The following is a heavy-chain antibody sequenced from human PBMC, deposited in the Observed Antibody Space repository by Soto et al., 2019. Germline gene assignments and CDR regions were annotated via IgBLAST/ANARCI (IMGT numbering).Heavy chain of an antibody. V-gene: IGHV3-7*01. CDR3: ARDQYYFDY. Sequence: PGGSLRLSCAASGFTFSRYWMSWVRQAPGKGLEWVANVKQDGSGRYYVDSEKGRFTISRDNAKNSLYLQMNSLRVEDTAVYYCARDQYYFDYWGQGTLVTVSS. CDR1: GFTFSRYW. J-gene: IGHJ4*02. CDR2: VKQDGSGR.